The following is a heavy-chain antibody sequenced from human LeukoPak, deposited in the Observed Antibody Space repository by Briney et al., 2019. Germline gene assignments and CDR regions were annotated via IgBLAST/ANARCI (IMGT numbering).Heavy chain of an antibody. CDR1: GGSFSGYY. CDR3: ARVGYSYVINDWSRTGLGAYPTKYYYHMDV. D-gene: IGHD5-18*01. V-gene: IGHV4-34*01. Sequence: PSETLSLTCAVYGGSFSGYYWSWIRQPPGKGLEWIGEINHSGSTNYNPSLKSRVTISGDTSKNQFSLKLSSVTAADTAVYFCARVGYSYVINDWSRTGLGAYPTKYYYHMDVWGKGTTVTVSS. CDR2: INHSGST. J-gene: IGHJ6*03.